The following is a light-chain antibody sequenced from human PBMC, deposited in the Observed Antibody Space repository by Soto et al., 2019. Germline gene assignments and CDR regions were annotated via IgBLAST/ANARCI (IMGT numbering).Light chain of an antibody. V-gene: IGKV1-39*01. CDR2: AAS. CDR1: QSISNY. Sequence: DIQLTQSPSSLSASVGDRVSISCRASQSISNYLNWYQQKPEKAPKVLIFAASELQSGVPSRFSGSGSGTDFTLTISSLQPDDFATYYCQQSYTRTFGQGTRVEL. CDR3: QQSYTRT. J-gene: IGKJ1*01.